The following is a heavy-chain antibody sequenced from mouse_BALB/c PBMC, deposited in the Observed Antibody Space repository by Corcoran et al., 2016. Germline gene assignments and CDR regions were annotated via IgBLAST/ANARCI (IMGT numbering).Heavy chain of an antibody. CDR3: ARGLRFAY. CDR2: ISYDGSN. Sequence: DVQLQESGPGLVKPSQSLSLTCSVTGYSITSGYYWNWIRQFPGNKLEWMGYISYDGSNNYNPSLKNRISITRDTSKNQFFLKLNSVTTEDTATYYFARGLRFAYWGQGTLVTVSA. V-gene: IGHV3-6*02. CDR1: GYSITSGYY. D-gene: IGHD2-13*01. J-gene: IGHJ3*01.